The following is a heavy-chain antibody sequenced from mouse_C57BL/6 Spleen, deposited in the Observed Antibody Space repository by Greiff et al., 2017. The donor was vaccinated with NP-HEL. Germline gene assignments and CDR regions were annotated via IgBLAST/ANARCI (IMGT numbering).Heavy chain of an antibody. CDR2: ISSGGDYI. Sequence: EVQGVESGEGLVKPGGSLKLSCAASGFTFSSYAMSWVRQTPEKRLEWVAYISSGGDYIYYADTVKGRFTISRDNARNTLYLQMSSLKSEDTAMYYCTRDLNLLLRPYYAMDYWGQGTSVTVSS. V-gene: IGHV5-9-1*02. D-gene: IGHD1-1*01. CDR3: TRDLNLLLRPYYAMDY. J-gene: IGHJ4*01. CDR1: GFTFSSYA.